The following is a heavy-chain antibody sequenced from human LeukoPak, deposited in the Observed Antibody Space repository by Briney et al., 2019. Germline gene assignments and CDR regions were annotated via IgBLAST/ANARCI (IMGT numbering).Heavy chain of an antibody. CDR3: ARATGGSSSGYDGTVNYYYYYMDV. CDR1: GFTFSSYG. Sequence: GGSLRLSCAASGFTFSSYGMSWVRQAPGKGLEWVSAISGSGGSTYYADSVKGRFTISRDNAKNSLYLQMNSLRAEDTAVYYCARATGGSSSGYDGTVNYYYYYMDVWGKGTTVTVSS. J-gene: IGHJ6*03. D-gene: IGHD5-12*01. V-gene: IGHV3-23*01. CDR2: ISGSGGST.